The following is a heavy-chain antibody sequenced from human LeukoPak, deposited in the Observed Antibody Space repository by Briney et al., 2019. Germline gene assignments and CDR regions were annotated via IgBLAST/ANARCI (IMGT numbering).Heavy chain of an antibody. CDR2: INSSGSTI. CDR1: GFTFSSYE. D-gene: IGHD2-15*01. V-gene: IGHV3-48*03. CDR3: VGDGGKCTCGSCYPH. Sequence: GGSLRLSCAASGFTFSSYEMNWVRQAPGKGLEWVSYINSSGSTIYYADSVKGRFTISRDNAKNSLYLQMNSLRGEDKAVYYCVGDGGKCTCGSCYPHWGQGTLVTVSS. J-gene: IGHJ4*02.